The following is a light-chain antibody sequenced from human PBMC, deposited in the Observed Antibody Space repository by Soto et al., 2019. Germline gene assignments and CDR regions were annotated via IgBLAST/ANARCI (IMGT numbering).Light chain of an antibody. J-gene: IGKJ1*01. CDR1: QSVSSN. V-gene: IGKV3-15*01. Sequence: EIVMTQSPATLSVSPGERATLSCRASQSVSSNLAWYQQKPGQAPRLLIYDASTSATGIPARFSGSGSGTEFPLIISSLQSEDFAVYYCQRYNNWPPWTFGQGTKVEIK. CDR2: DAS. CDR3: QRYNNWPPWT.